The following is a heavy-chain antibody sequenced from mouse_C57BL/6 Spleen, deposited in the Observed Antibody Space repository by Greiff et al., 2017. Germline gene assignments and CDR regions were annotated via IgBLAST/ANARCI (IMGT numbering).Heavy chain of an antibody. J-gene: IGHJ4*01. CDR1: GFSLTSYG. Sequence: QVQLQQSGPGLVQPSQSLSITCTVSGFSLTSYGVHWVRQSPGKGLEWLGVIWSGGSTDYNAAFISRLSISKDNSKRQVFFKMNSLQADDTAIYYCARGGLYYSNYGYAMDYWGQGTSVTVSS. CDR3: ARGGLYYSNYGYAMDY. V-gene: IGHV2-2*01. CDR2: IWSGGST. D-gene: IGHD2-5*01.